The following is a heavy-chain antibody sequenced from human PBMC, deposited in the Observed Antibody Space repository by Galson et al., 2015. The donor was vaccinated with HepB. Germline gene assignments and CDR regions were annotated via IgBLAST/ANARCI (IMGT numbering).Heavy chain of an antibody. CDR3: ARAPYYYGSGGYYYFDS. V-gene: IGHV1-2*02. J-gene: IGHJ4*02. D-gene: IGHD3-10*01. CDR1: GYTFTAYY. Sequence: SVKVSCKASGYTFTAYYIHWVRQAPGQGPEWMGWINPSSGDTNSTQKFQGRVTMTRDTSITTAYMELSSLRSDDTAVYYCARAPYYYGSGGYYYFDSWGQGTLVTVSS. CDR2: INPSSGDT.